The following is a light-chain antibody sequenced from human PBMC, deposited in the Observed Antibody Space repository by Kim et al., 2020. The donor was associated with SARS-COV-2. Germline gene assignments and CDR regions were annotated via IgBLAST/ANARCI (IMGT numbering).Light chain of an antibody. CDR2: GAS. CDR3: LQHNTYPIT. J-gene: IGKJ5*01. V-gene: IGKV1-17*01. CDR1: QEIRND. Sequence: ESVEEKVTITCRASQEIRNDLGWYQQNPGRAPKRLIYGASSLQSGVPSRFSGSGSGTEFTLTISSLQPEDFATYFCLQHNTYPITFGQGTRLEIK.